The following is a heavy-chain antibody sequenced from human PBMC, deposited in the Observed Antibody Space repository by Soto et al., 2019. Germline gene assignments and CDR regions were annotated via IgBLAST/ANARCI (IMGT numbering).Heavy chain of an antibody. V-gene: IGHV1-2*02. CDR1: GYTFTGYY. J-gene: IGHJ5*02. D-gene: IGHD3-22*01. CDR2: INPNSGGT. Sequence: ASVKVSCKASGYTFTGYYMHWVRQAPGQGLEWMGWINPNSGGTNYAQKFQGRVTMTRDTSISTAYMELSRLRSDDTAVYYCATAEAIVVPPARFRFDPWGQGTLVTVSS. CDR3: ATAEAIVVPPARFRFDP.